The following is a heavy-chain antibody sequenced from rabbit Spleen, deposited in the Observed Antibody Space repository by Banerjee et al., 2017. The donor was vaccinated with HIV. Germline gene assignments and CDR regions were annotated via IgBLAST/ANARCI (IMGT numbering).Heavy chain of an antibody. D-gene: IGHD1-1*01. Sequence: QSLEESGGDLVKPGASLTLTCTASGVSFSSSSYMCWVRQAPGKGLEWIACIDTGSSGFTYFATWAKGRFTISRTSSTTVTLQMTSLTVADTATYFCARNYVNAFDPWGPGTLVTVS. CDR1: GVSFSSSSY. V-gene: IGHV1S40*01. CDR3: ARNYVNAFDP. CDR2: IDTGSSGFT. J-gene: IGHJ2*01.